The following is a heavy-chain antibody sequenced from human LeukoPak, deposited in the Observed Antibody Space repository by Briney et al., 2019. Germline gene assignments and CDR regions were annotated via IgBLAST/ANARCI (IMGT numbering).Heavy chain of an antibody. J-gene: IGHJ6*03. V-gene: IGHV1-2*02. Sequence: ASVKVSCKASGYTFTGYYMHWVRQAPGQGLEWVGWINPNSGGTNYAQKFQGRVTMTRDTSISTAYMELSRLRSDDTAVYYCARGGPAALTRYCSSTSCYTFRYYMDVWGKGTTVTVSS. CDR1: GYTFTGYY. CDR3: ARGGPAALTRYCSSTSCYTFRYYMDV. D-gene: IGHD2-2*02. CDR2: INPNSGGT.